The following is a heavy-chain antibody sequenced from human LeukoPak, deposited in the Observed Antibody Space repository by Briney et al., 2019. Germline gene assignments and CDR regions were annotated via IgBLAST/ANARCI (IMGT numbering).Heavy chain of an antibody. CDR1: GGSISSHY. J-gene: IGHJ5*02. D-gene: IGHD3-10*01. Sequence: SETLSLTCTVSGGSISSHYWSWIRQSPGKGLECIGYIHYTGSTNYNPSLKSRVTISVETSKNQFSLKLKSVTAADTAVYYCARGGYYGSGNDFRFDPWGQGTLVTVSS. V-gene: IGHV4-59*11. CDR2: IHYTGST. CDR3: ARGGYYGSGNDFRFDP.